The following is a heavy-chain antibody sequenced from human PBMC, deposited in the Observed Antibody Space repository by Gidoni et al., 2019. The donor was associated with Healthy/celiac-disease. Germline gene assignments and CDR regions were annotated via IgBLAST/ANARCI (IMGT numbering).Heavy chain of an antibody. CDR3: ARDTVAGTPRGYFDY. V-gene: IGHV1-18*01. Sequence: QAQLVQSGAEVTNPGASVNVSCKASGYTITSYGISWVRQAPGQGLEWMGWISAYKGNTNYARKLQGKVTMTTDTSTSTAYMELRSLGSDDTAVYYCARDTVAGTPRGYFDYWGQGTLVTVSS. J-gene: IGHJ4*02. D-gene: IGHD6-19*01. CDR1: GYTITSYG. CDR2: ISAYKGNT.